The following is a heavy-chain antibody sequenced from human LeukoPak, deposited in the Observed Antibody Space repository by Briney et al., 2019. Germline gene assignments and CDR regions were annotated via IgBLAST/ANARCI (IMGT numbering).Heavy chain of an antibody. CDR1: GYTFTSYY. V-gene: IGHV1-46*01. CDR2: INPSGGST. Sequence: ASVKVSCKASGYTFTSYYMHWVRQAPGQGLEWMGIINPSGGSTSYAQKFQGRVTMTRDTSTSTVYMELSSLRSEDTAVYYCARLNYDSRGVVYYYGMDVWGQGTTVTVSS. J-gene: IGHJ6*02. CDR3: ARLNYDSRGVVYYYGMDV. D-gene: IGHD3-22*01.